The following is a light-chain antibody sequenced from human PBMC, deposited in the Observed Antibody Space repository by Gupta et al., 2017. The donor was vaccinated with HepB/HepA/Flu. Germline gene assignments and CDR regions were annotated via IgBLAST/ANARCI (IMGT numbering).Light chain of an antibody. CDR2: AAS. CDR3: QQDDSYPFT. Sequence: AIRMTQSPSSFSASTGDRVTITCRASQGISSYLAWYQQKPGKAPKLLIYAASTLQSGVPSRFSGSGSGTDFTLTISGRQSEDFATYYCQQDDSYPFTFGHGTKVDIK. CDR1: QGISSY. V-gene: IGKV1-8*01. J-gene: IGKJ3*01.